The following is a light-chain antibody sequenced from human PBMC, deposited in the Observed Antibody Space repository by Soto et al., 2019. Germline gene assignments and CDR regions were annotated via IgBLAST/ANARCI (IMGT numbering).Light chain of an antibody. CDR3: QQYNSYSPYT. CDR2: DAS. CDR1: QSISSW. Sequence: DIQRTQSPSTLSASVGDRVTITCRASQSISSWLAWYQQKPGKAPKLLIYDASSLECGVPSRFSGSGSGTEFTLTISSLQPDDFATYYCQQYNSYSPYTFGQGTKLEIK. V-gene: IGKV1-5*01. J-gene: IGKJ2*01.